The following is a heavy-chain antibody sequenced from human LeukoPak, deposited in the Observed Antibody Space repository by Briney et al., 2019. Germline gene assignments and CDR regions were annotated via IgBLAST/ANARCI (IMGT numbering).Heavy chain of an antibody. D-gene: IGHD2-2*01. Sequence: SETLSLTCTVSGYSISSGYYWGWIRQPPGKGLEWIGNIYHSGSTYYNPSLKSRVTISVDTSKNQFSLRLSSVTAADTAVYYCARWGTYASTSNWFDPWGQGTLVTVSS. J-gene: IGHJ5*02. CDR1: GYSISSGYY. CDR3: ARWGTYASTSNWFDP. CDR2: IYHSGST. V-gene: IGHV4-38-2*02.